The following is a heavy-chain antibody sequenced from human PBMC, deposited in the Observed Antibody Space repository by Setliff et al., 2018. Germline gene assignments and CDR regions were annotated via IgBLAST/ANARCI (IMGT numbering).Heavy chain of an antibody. CDR2: INPNSGNT. CDR1: GYTFTSYD. Sequence: ASVTVSCKASGYTFTSYDINWVRQATGQGLEWMGWINPNSGNTGYAQNFQGRVTMTRTTSISTAYMELSRLRSDDTAVYYCARGPFLEWLLYYDYWGQGTLVTVSS. D-gene: IGHD3-3*01. CDR3: ARGPFLEWLLYYDY. J-gene: IGHJ4*02. V-gene: IGHV1-8*02.